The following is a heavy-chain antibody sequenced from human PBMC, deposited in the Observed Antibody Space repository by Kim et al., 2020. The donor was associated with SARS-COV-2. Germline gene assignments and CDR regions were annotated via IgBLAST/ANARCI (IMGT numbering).Heavy chain of an antibody. CDR2: ISGSGGST. J-gene: IGHJ6*02. V-gene: IGHV3-23*01. CDR3: ATKKQPLACITMVRGVLYYYYGMDV. CDR1: GFTFSSYA. Sequence: GGSLRLSCAASGFTFSSYAMSWVRQAPGKGLEWVSAISGSGGSTYYADSVKGRFTISRDNSKNTLYLQMNSLRAEDTAVYYCATKKQPLACITMVRGVLYYYYGMDVWGQGTTVTVSS. D-gene: IGHD3-10*01.